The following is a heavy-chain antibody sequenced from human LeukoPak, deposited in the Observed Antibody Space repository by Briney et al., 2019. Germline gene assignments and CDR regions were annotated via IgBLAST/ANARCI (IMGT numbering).Heavy chain of an antibody. CDR2: INSRGRT. D-gene: IGHD1-26*01. CDR1: GGSINANTYY. Sequence: PSETLSLTCTVSGGSINANTYYWGWIRQPPGKGLEWIASINSRGRTYYNPSLTGRVTISADTSKNHFFLQLTSVTAADIAVYYCAREASGPSYYYYYMDVWGKGTTVTVSS. CDR3: AREASGPSYYYYYMDV. J-gene: IGHJ6*03. V-gene: IGHV4-39*02.